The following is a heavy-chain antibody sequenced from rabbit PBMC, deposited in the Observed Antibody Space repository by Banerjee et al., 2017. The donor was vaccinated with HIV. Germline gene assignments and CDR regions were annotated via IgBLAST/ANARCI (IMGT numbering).Heavy chain of an antibody. V-gene: IGHV1S45*01. CDR1: GFSFSSGYW. CDR2: IDAGSSGTA. CDR3: ATGYSSAFNL. J-gene: IGHJ4*01. D-gene: IGHD4-1*01. Sequence: QQQLVESGGGLVKPGASLTLTCTASGFSFSSGYWICWVRQAPGKGLEWIACIDAGSSGTAYYANWAKGRFTISKTSTTVDLKMTSLTAADTAIYFCATGYSSAFNLWGPGTLVTVS.